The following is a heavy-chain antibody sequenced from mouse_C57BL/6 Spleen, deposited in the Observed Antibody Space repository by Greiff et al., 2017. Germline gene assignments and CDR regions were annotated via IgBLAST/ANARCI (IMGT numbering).Heavy chain of an antibody. J-gene: IGHJ1*03. Sequence: ESGPGLVKPSQSLSLTCSVTGYSITSGYYWNWIRQFPGNKLEWMGYISYDGSNNYNPSLKNRISITRDTSKNQFFLKLNSVTTEDTATYYCARTDGSSRYFDVWGTGTTVTVSS. CDR3: ARTDGSSRYFDV. D-gene: IGHD1-1*01. CDR1: GYSITSGYY. CDR2: ISYDGSN. V-gene: IGHV3-6*01.